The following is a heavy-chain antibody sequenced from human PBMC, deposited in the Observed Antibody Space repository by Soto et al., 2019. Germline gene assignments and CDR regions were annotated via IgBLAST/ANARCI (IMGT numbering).Heavy chain of an antibody. V-gene: IGHV3-49*03. CDR2: IRSKAYGGTT. CDR1: GFTFGDYA. CDR3: TRDFGYTTSDFDY. D-gene: IGHD6-25*01. J-gene: IGHJ4*02. Sequence: GGSLRLSCTASGFTFGDYAMSWFRQAPGKGLEWVGFIRSKAYGGTTEYAASVKGRFTISRDDSKSIAYLQMNSLKTEDTAVYYCTRDFGYTTSDFDYWGQGTLVTVSS.